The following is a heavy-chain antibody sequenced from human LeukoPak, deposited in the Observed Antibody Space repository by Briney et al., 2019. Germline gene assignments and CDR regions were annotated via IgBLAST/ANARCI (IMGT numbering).Heavy chain of an antibody. CDR3: ASSGIAPAGAFDI. CDR1: GGSFSGYY. CDR2: INHSGST. D-gene: IGHD6-25*01. Sequence: TSETLSLTCAVYGGSFSGYYWSWIRQPPGKGLEWIGEINHSGSTNYNPSLKSRVTISVDTSKNQFSLKLSSVTAADTAVYYCASSGIAPAGAFDIWGQGTVVTVSS. J-gene: IGHJ3*02. V-gene: IGHV4-34*01.